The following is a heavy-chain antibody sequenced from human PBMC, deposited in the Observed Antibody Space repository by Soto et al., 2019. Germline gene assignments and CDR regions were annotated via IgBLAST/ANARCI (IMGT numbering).Heavy chain of an antibody. CDR2: IIPILGIA. D-gene: IGHD2-8*02. J-gene: IGHJ6*02. V-gene: IGHV1-69*08. CDR1: GGTFSSYT. Sequence: QVQLVQSGAEVKKPGSSVKVSCKASGGTFSSYTISWVRQAPGQGLEWMGRIIPILGIATYAPKFQGRVTITADKSTSTAYMELSSLRSEDTAVYYCARDPPGGMDGWGQGTTVTVSS. CDR3: ARDPPGGMDG.